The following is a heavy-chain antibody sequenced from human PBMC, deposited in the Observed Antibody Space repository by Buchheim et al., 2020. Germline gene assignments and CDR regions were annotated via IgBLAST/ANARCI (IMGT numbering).Heavy chain of an antibody. CDR1: GFTFSTYW. D-gene: IGHD2-15*01. V-gene: IGHV3-7*01. J-gene: IGHJ4*02. CDR3: ARDFWWLWDY. CDR2: IKEDGRDK. Sequence: EVQLVESGGGLVQPGGSLRLSCAASGFTFSTYWMSWVRQAPGKGLEWVANIKEDGRDKYYVDSVKGRFTVSRDNAKNSLYLQLNSLRSEDTAVYYCARDFWWLWDYWGQGTL.